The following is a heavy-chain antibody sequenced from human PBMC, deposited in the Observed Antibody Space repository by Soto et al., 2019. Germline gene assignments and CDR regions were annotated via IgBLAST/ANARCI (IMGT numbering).Heavy chain of an antibody. CDR3: ARHTGGFYFDY. J-gene: IGHJ4*02. V-gene: IGHV4-39*01. D-gene: IGHD3-16*01. CDR1: GGSISSSSYY. Sequence: QLQLQESGPGLVKPSETLSLTCTVSGGSISSSSYYWGWIRQPPGKGLEWIGSIYYSGSTYYNPSLKSRDTISVDTSKNQFSLKLSSVTAADTAVYYCARHTGGFYFDYWGQGTLVTVSS. CDR2: IYYSGST.